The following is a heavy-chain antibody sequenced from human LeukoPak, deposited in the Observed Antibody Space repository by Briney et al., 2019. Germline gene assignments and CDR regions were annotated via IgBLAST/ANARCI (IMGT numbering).Heavy chain of an antibody. CDR2: ISGSGERA. CDR1: GFIFSTYA. J-gene: IGHJ4*02. CDR3: VSQSFSGSDNYYFHY. Sequence: RGSLRLSCVTSGFIFSTYAMSWVRQAPGKGLEWVSIISGSGERAYYADSVKGRFTVSRDNSKNTLYLQMKSLRAEDTAVYYCVSQSFSGSDNYYFHYWGQGTLVAVSS. V-gene: IGHV3-23*01. D-gene: IGHD1-26*01.